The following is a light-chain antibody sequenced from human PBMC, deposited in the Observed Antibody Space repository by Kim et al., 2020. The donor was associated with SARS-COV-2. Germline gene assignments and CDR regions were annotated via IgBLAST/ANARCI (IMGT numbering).Light chain of an antibody. Sequence: QSVLTQPRSVSGSPGQSVTISCSGTSSDVGKYDYVSWYQQHPGKGPKLVIYNVSERPSGVPDRSSGSKSGNTASLTISGLLEEDEADYHCCSYAGRYIYVFGSGTKVTVL. CDR2: NVS. J-gene: IGLJ1*01. CDR3: CSYAGRYIYV. V-gene: IGLV2-11*01. CDR1: SSDVGKYDY.